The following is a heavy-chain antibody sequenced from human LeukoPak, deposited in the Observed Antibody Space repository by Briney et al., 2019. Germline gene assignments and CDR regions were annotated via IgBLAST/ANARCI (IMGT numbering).Heavy chain of an antibody. CDR3: ARPGIAVAGEFFDY. Sequence: GESLKISCAASGFTFSSYSMNWVRQAPEKGLEWVSFIRSSSSYIYYADSVKGRFTISRDNAKNSLYLQMNSLRAEDTAVYYCARPGIAVAGEFFDYWGQGTLVTVSS. CDR2: IRSSSSYI. V-gene: IGHV3-21*01. CDR1: GFTFSSYS. D-gene: IGHD6-19*01. J-gene: IGHJ4*02.